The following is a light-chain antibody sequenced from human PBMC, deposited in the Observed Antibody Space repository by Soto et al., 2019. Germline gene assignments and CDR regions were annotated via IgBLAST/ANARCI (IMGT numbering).Light chain of an antibody. J-gene: IGLJ1*01. Sequence: QSALTQPPSASGSPGQSVTISCTGTSSDVGGYNYVSWYQQHPGKAPKLMIYEVSKRPSGISNRFSGSKSGNTASLTISGLQAEDEADYYCTSYTKNSPLVFGTGTKLTVL. V-gene: IGLV2-14*01. CDR2: EVS. CDR1: SSDVGGYNY. CDR3: TSYTKNSPLV.